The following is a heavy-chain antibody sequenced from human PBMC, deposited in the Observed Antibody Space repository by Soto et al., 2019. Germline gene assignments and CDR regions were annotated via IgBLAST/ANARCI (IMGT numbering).Heavy chain of an antibody. CDR1: GFIFSDYG. D-gene: IGHD1-7*01. Sequence: PGGSLRLSCAASGFIFSDYGMHWVRQAPGKGLEWVAVIWYDGSEKYYADSVKGRFTISRDNSKNTLYLQMSSLGAEDTAVYYCAKRVNSVGPLSIFDYWGQGTLVTVSS. CDR2: IWYDGSEK. CDR3: AKRVNSVGPLSIFDY. V-gene: IGHV3-33*06. J-gene: IGHJ4*02.